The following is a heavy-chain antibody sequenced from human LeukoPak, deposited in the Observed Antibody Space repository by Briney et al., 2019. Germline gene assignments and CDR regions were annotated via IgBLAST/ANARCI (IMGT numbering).Heavy chain of an antibody. J-gene: IGHJ4*02. D-gene: IGHD3-22*01. CDR3: ASTSKGSYYDSSGYYYY. CDR1: GYSFTSYW. Sequence: GESLKISCKGSGYSFTSYWIGWVRQMPGKGLEWMGIIYPGDSDTRYSPSFQGQVTISADKSISTAYLQWSSLKASDTAMYYRASTSKGSYYDSSGYYYYWGQGTLVTVSS. CDR2: IYPGDSDT. V-gene: IGHV5-51*01.